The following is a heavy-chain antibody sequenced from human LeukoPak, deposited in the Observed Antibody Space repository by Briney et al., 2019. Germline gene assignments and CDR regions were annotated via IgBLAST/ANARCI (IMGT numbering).Heavy chain of an antibody. CDR1: GGTFSSYA. V-gene: IGHV1-69*13. CDR3: ARRYYDSSGYLFDY. J-gene: IGHJ4*02. D-gene: IGHD3-22*01. Sequence: SVKVSCKASGGTFSSYAISWVRQAPGQGLEWMGGIIPIFGTANYAQKFQGRVTITADESTSTAYMELSSLRTEDTAVYYCARRYYDSSGYLFDYWGQGTLVTVSS. CDR2: IIPIFGTA.